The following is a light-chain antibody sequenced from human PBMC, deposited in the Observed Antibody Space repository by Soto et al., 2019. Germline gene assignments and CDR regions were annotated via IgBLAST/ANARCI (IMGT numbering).Light chain of an antibody. CDR2: DDT. Sequence: SYELTQPPSVSVAPGQTARITCGGDNLGSKSVHWYQQKPGQAPVLAVFDDTDRPSGIPERFSGSNSGNTATLTINRVEAGDEADYFCQVWDSGSDHWVFGGGTSSPS. CDR1: NLGSKS. CDR3: QVWDSGSDHWV. J-gene: IGLJ2*01. V-gene: IGLV3-21*02.